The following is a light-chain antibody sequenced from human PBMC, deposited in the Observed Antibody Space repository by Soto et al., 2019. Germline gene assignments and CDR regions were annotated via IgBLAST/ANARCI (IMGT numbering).Light chain of an antibody. CDR1: QSVNSNY. Sequence: EIVLTQSPGTLSLSPGERATLSCRASQSVNSNYLAWYQQKPGQAPRLLIYGASSRATGIPDRFSGSGSGTEFTLTISSLQTEDFAVYYCQQYNNWPITFGPGTRLEI. V-gene: IGKV3-20*01. CDR2: GAS. J-gene: IGKJ5*01. CDR3: QQYNNWPIT.